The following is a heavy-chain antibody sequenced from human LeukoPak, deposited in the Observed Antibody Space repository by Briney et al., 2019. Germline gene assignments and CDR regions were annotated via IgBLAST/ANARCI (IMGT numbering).Heavy chain of an antibody. CDR2: INHSGST. Sequence: SETLSLTCTVSGGSITPYYWSWIRQPPGKGLEWIGEINHSGSTNYNPSLKSRVTISVDTSKNQLSLKLSSVTAVDTAVYYCARADIVVVPAAILPTESFDPWGQGTLVTVSS. CDR1: GGSITPYY. CDR3: ARADIVVVPAAILPTESFDP. J-gene: IGHJ5*02. D-gene: IGHD2-2*01. V-gene: IGHV4-34*01.